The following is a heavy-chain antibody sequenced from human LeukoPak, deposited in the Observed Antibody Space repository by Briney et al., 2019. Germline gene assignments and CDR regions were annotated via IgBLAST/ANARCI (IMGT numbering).Heavy chain of an antibody. D-gene: IGHD6-19*01. CDR3: VAGKPSDY. Sequence: GGSLRLSCAASGFTFSSYAMSGVRQAPGKGLGWVSAISGSGGSTYYADSVKGRFTISRDNSKNTLYLQMNSLRAEDTAVYYGVAGKPSDYWGQGTLVTVSS. CDR1: GFTFSSYA. CDR2: ISGSGGST. J-gene: IGHJ4*02. V-gene: IGHV3-23*01.